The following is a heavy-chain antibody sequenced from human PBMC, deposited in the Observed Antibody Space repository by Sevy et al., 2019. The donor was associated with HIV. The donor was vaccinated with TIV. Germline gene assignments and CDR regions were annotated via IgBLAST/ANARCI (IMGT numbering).Heavy chain of an antibody. CDR2: IWYDGSNK. D-gene: IGHD6-13*01. CDR1: GFTFSSYG. J-gene: IGHJ1*01. CDR3: ARDSGGIAAAGTPLSEYFQH. V-gene: IGHV3-33*01. Sequence: GGSLRLSCAASGFTFSSYGMHWVRQAPGKGLEWVAVIWYDGSNKYYAYSVKGRFTISRDNSKNTLYLQMNSLRAEDTAVYYCARDSGGIAAAGTPLSEYFQHWGQGTLVTVSS.